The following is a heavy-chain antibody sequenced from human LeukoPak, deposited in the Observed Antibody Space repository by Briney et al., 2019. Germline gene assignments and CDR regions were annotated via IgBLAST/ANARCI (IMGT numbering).Heavy chain of an antibody. J-gene: IGHJ5*02. Sequence: SETLSLTCSVSGGSISGFHWSWIRQTAGKGLEWIGRVSTSGNTFYNPSLESRVTMSADTSGIHFSLNLTSVTAADTAVYYCAREALPNGVWRVGWFDPWGQGTLVTVSS. CDR3: AREALPNGVWRVGWFDP. CDR2: VSTSGNT. V-gene: IGHV4-4*07. CDR1: GGSISGFH. D-gene: IGHD2-8*01.